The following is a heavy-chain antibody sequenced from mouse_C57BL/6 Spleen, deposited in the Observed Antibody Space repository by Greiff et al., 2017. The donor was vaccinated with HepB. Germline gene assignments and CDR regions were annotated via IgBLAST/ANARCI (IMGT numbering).Heavy chain of an antibody. CDR3: TRTYGNYAAWFAY. CDR1: GFTFSDAW. Sequence: EVQLVESGGGLVQPGGSMKLSCAASGFTFSDAWMDWVRQSPEKGLEWVAEIRNKANNHATYYAESVKGRFTISRDDSKSSVYLQMNSLRAEDTGIYYCTRTYGNYAAWFAYWGQGTLVTVSA. J-gene: IGHJ3*01. CDR2: IRNKANNHAT. V-gene: IGHV6-6*01. D-gene: IGHD2-1*01.